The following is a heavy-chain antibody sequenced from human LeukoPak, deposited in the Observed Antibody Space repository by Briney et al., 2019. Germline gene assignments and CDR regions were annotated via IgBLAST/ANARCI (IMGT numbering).Heavy chain of an antibody. Sequence: PSETLSLTCTVSGGSISSGSYYWSWIRQPAGKGLEWIGRIYTSGSTNYNPSLKSRVTISVDTSKNQFSLKLSSVTAADAAVYYCARGTEMATIQGGYYYYYYMDVWGKGTTVTISS. V-gene: IGHV4-61*02. CDR1: GGSISSGSYY. CDR3: ARGTEMATIQGGYYYYYYMDV. CDR2: IYTSGST. J-gene: IGHJ6*03. D-gene: IGHD5-24*01.